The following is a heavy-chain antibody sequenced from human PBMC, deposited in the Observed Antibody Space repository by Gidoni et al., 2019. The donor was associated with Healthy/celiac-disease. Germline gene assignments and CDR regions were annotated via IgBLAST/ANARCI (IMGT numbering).Heavy chain of an antibody. CDR3: AKDLYYGDHGNDAFDI. Sequence: EVQLLASGGGLVQPGGSLSLSCAASGFTFSSDAMSWVRQSPGTGLEWVSAISGSGGSTYYADSVKGRFTISRDNSKNTLYLQMTSLRAEDTAVYYGAKDLYYGDHGNDAFDIWGQGTMVTVSS. J-gene: IGHJ3*02. CDR1: GFTFSSDA. CDR2: ISGSGGST. D-gene: IGHD4-17*01. V-gene: IGHV3-23*01.